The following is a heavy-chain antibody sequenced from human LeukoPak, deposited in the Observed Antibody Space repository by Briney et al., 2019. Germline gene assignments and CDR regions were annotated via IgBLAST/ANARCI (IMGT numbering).Heavy chain of an antibody. V-gene: IGHV4-38-2*01. CDR2: IYHSGST. CDR1: GYSISSGYY. Sequence: PSETLSLTCAVSGYSISSGYYRGWIRQPPGKGLEWIGSIYHSGSTYYNPSLKSRVTISVDTSKNQFSLKLSSVTAADTAVYYCASQGYCSSTSCYDSWWFDPWGQGTLVTVSS. J-gene: IGHJ5*02. D-gene: IGHD2-2*01. CDR3: ASQGYCSSTSCYDSWWFDP.